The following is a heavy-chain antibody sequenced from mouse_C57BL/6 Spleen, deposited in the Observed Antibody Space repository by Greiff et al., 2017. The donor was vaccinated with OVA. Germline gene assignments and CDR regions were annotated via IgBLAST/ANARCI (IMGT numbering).Heavy chain of an antibody. CDR1: GYTFTSYW. V-gene: IGHV1-55*01. CDR3: AREGDYYYGSSYGY. J-gene: IGHJ2*01. CDR2: IYPGSGST. D-gene: IGHD1-1*01. Sequence: QVQLKQPGAELVKPGASVKMSCKASGYTFTSYWITWVKQRPGQGLEWIGDIYPGSGSTNYNEKFKSKATLTVVTSSSTAYMQLSSLTSEDSAVYYCAREGDYYYGSSYGYWGQGTTLTVSS.